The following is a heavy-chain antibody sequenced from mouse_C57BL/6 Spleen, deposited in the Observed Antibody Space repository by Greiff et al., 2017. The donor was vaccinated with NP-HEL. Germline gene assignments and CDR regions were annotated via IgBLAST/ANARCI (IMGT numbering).Heavy chain of an antibody. CDR3: ARGGYYAYYIDY. CDR1: GYTFTSYW. V-gene: IGHV1-55*01. D-gene: IGHD1-1*02. J-gene: IGHJ2*01. CDR2: IYPGSGST. Sequence: VQLQQPGAELVKPGASVKMSCKASGYTFTSYWITWVKQRPGQGLEWIGDIYPGSGSTNYNEKFKSKATLTVDTSSSTAYMQLSNLTSEDSAVYYCARGGYYAYYIDYWGQGTTLTVSS.